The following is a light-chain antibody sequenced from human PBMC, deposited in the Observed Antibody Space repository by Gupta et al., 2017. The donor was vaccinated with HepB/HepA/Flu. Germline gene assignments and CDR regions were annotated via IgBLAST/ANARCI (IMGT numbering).Light chain of an antibody. Sequence: PATLSVSPGERATLSCRASQSVSSNLAWYQQKPGQAPRLLIYGASTRFTGTPARFSGSGSGTEFTLTISSLQSEDFATYYCQHYSNWPPWTFGQGTKVEIK. CDR1: QSVSSN. CDR2: GAS. J-gene: IGKJ1*01. V-gene: IGKV3-15*01. CDR3: QHYSNWPPWT.